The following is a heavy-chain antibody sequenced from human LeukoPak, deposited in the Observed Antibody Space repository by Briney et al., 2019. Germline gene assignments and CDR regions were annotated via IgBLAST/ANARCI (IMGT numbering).Heavy chain of an antibody. V-gene: IGHV4-59*11. J-gene: IGHJ4*02. CDR3: ATIKRGSIYGYFDF. Sequence: SETLSLTCTVSGGSISSHYWSWIRQPPGKGLEWIAYLLDSVNTKDNPSLQSRLTLSADTSKNQFSLRLSSVTAADAAVYYCATIKRGSIYGYFDFWGQGIKVTVSS. CDR2: LLDSVNT. CDR1: GGSISSHY. D-gene: IGHD5-18*01.